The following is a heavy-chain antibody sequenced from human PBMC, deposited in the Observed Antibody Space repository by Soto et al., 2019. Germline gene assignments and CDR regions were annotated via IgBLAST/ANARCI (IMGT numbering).Heavy chain of an antibody. CDR3: ARDWRQQLVCDY. CDR2: ISYDGSNK. D-gene: IGHD6-13*01. V-gene: IGHV3-30-3*01. CDR1: GFTFSSYA. Sequence: QVQLVESGGGVVQPGRSLRLSCAASGFTFSSYAMHWVRQAPGKGLEWVAVISYDGSNKYYADSVKGRFTISRDNSKNTLDLQMNSLRAEDTAGYYCARDWRQQLVCDYWGQGTLVVVSS. J-gene: IGHJ4*02.